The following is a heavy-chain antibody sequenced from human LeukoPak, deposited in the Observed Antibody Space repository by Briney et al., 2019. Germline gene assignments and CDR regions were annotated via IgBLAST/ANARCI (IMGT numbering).Heavy chain of an antibody. CDR2: ISYDGSNK. V-gene: IGHV3-30*18. D-gene: IGHD3-10*01. Sequence: GGSLRLSCAASGFTFSSYGMHWVRQAPGKGLEWVAVISYDGSNKYYADSVKGRFTISRDNSKNTLYLQMNSLRAEDTAVYYCAEDRRHLIWFGDPNDYWGQGTLVTVSS. J-gene: IGHJ4*02. CDR1: GFTFSSYG. CDR3: AEDRRHLIWFGDPNDY.